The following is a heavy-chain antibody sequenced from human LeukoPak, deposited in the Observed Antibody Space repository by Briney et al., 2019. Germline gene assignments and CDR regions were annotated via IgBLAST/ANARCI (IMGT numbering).Heavy chain of an antibody. D-gene: IGHD6-19*01. CDR3: AKAGYSSGWYLNYYYYYGMDV. CDR2: ISYDGSNK. CDR1: GFTFSSYG. Sequence: GRSLGLSCAASGFTFSSYGMHWVRQAPGKGLEWVAVISYDGSNKYYADSVKGRFTISRDNSKNTLYLQMNSLRAEDTAVYYCAKAGYSSGWYLNYYYYYGMDVWGKGTTVTVSS. J-gene: IGHJ6*04. V-gene: IGHV3-30*18.